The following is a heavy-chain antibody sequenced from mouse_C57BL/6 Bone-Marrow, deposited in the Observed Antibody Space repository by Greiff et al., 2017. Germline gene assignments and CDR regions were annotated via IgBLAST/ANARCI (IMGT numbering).Heavy chain of an antibody. CDR1: GFNIKDYY. CDR2: IEPEDGET. D-gene: IGHD2-12*01. Sequence: EVQLKESGAEFVTPGASVKLSCTASGFNIKDYYMHWVKQRTEQVLEWIGRIEPEDGETKSAPKFQGKATITADTSSNTSYLQLSSLTSEDTAVYYCARGNDVDFWGQGTTLTVAS. V-gene: IGHV14-2*01. J-gene: IGHJ2*01. CDR3: ARGNDVDF.